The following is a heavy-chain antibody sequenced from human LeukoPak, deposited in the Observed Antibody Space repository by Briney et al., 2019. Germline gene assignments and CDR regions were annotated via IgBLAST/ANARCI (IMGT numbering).Heavy chain of an antibody. D-gene: IGHD3-10*01. CDR1: GFTVSSNY. J-gene: IGHJ4*02. Sequence: QTGGSLRLSCAASGFTVSSNYMSWVRQAPGKGLEWVSVIYNTGSTFYADSVKGRFTISRDSSKNTVYLQMNSLRGEDTAVYYCACHYYGSATPDYWGQGTLVTVSS. V-gene: IGHV3-66*04. CDR3: ACHYYGSATPDY. CDR2: IYNTGST.